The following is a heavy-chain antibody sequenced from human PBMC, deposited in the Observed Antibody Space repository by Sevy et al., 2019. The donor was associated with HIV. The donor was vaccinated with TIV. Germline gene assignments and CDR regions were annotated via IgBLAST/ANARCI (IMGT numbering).Heavy chain of an antibody. Sequence: GSLRLSCTVSGGSISSYYWSWIRQPPGKGLEWIGYIYYSGSTNYNPSLKSRVTISVETSKNQFSLKLFSVTAADTAVYYCARAYGSGKWGWFDPWGQGTLVTVSS. J-gene: IGHJ5*02. CDR3: ARAYGSGKWGWFDP. D-gene: IGHD3-10*01. CDR1: GGSISSYY. CDR2: IYYSGST. V-gene: IGHV4-59*01.